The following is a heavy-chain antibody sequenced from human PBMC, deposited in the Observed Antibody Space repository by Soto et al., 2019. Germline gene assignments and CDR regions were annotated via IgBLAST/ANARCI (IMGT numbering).Heavy chain of an antibody. D-gene: IGHD2-8*01. CDR3: VRDLAVYDSGEAFIRLLDV. V-gene: IGHV4-30-4*01. Sequence: PSETLSLTCSVHGGSIDSGDSYWTWIRQPPGKGLEWLGYIHNSGSTYYKPSLESRLSISLYTSKNQFALTLRSVTVADTAVYYCVRDLAVYDSGEAFIRLLDVWGQGTTVTVSS. J-gene: IGHJ6*02. CDR2: IHNSGST. CDR1: GGSIDSGDSY.